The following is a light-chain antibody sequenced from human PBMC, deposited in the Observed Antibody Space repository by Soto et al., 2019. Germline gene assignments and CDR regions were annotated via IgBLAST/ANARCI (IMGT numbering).Light chain of an antibody. CDR3: SSYTSSSTWV. CDR1: SSDVGGYDY. J-gene: IGLJ3*02. Sequence: SALTQPASVSGSPGQSITISCTGTSSDVGGYDYVSWYQQHPGKAPKLMIYDVSNRPSGVSNRFSGSKSGNTASLTISGLQAEDKADYYCSSYTSSSTWVFGGGTKLTVL. CDR2: DVS. V-gene: IGLV2-14*01.